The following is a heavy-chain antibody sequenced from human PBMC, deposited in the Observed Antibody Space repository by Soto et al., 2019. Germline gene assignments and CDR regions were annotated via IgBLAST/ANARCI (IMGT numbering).Heavy chain of an antibody. CDR2: ISYDGSNK. Sequence: QVQLVESGGGVVQPGRSLRLSCAASGFTFSSYAMHWVRQAPGKGLEWVAVISYDGSNKYYADSVKGRFIISRDNSKNTLYLQMNSLRAEDTAVYYCASSYSSSPFDYWGQGTLVTVSS. J-gene: IGHJ4*02. CDR1: GFTFSSYA. V-gene: IGHV3-30-3*01. CDR3: ASSYSSSPFDY. D-gene: IGHD6-13*01.